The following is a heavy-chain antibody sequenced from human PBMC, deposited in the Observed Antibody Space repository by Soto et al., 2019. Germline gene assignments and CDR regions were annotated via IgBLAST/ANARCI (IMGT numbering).Heavy chain of an antibody. Sequence: PSETLSLTCAVSDYSISGSNWWGWIRQPPGKGLEWIGYIYYSGTTYYNPSLKSRVTMSVDTSKNQFSLKLTSVTAVDTAVYYCARREIQGPIDYWGQGTLVTVSS. CDR2: IYYSGTT. D-gene: IGHD1-26*01. V-gene: IGHV4-28*01. J-gene: IGHJ4*02. CDR3: ARREIQGPIDY. CDR1: DYSISGSNW.